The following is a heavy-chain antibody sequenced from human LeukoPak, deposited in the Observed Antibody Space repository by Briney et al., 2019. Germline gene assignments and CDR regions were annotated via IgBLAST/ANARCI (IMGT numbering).Heavy chain of an antibody. CDR1: GFTFSSYG. J-gene: IGHJ4*02. V-gene: IGHV3-23*01. CDR3: ARVTYGSGTYGAFDY. D-gene: IGHD3-10*01. CDR2: IRGNGDTT. Sequence: GGSLRLSCAASGFTFSSYGMNWVRQAPGKGLEWVSGIRGNGDTTYYADSVKGRFTVSRDNSKNTLYLQMNSLRAEDTAVYYCARVTYGSGTYGAFDYWGQGTLVTVFS.